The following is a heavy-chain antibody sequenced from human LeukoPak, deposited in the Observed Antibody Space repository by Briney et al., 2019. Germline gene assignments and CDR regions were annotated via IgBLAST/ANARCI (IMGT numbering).Heavy chain of an antibody. CDR1: GFTVSTNF. CDR3: ARDEIFGVELDVYYFDY. V-gene: IGHV3-53*01. D-gene: IGHD3-3*01. J-gene: IGHJ4*02. CDR2: IYSGGST. Sequence: GGSLRLSCVVSGFTVSTNFMSWVRQAPGERLEWVSVIYSGGSTYYADSVKGRFTISRDNAKNSLYLQMNSLRAEDTAVYYCARDEIFGVELDVYYFDYWGQGTLVTVSS.